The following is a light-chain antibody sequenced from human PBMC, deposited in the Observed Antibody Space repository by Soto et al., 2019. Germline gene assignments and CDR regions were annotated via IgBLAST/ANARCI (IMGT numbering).Light chain of an antibody. Sequence: DIQMTQSPSTLSASVGDRVTITCRASQTISFSLAWYQQKPGKAPKLLIYDASTLQSGVPSRFRGSEPGTEFILTISGLQPDDFTTYYCQQYHGYSLTFGQGIKVDIK. CDR1: QTISFS. V-gene: IGKV1-5*01. CDR3: QQYHGYSLT. J-gene: IGKJ1*01. CDR2: DAS.